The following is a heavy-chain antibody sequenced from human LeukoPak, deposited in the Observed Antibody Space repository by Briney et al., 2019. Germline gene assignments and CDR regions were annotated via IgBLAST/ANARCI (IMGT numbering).Heavy chain of an antibody. CDR1: GFTFRSCS. CDR2: ISSRSSSI. Sequence: GGSLRLSCAASGFTFRSCSMNWVREAPGKGLEWVSYISSRSSSIYYADSVKGRFTISRDNAKNSLYRQMNSLRAEDTAVYYCAREPCTSCYTDYWGQGTLVTVSS. CDR3: AREPCTSCYTDY. V-gene: IGHV3-48*01. D-gene: IGHD2-2*01. J-gene: IGHJ4*02.